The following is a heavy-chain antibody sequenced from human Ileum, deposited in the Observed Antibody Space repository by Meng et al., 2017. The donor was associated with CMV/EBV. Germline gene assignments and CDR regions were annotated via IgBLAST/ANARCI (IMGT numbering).Heavy chain of an antibody. Sequence: QVQLVQSGSELKEPGASVKVSCKTSGYDFITYGINWVREAPGQRLEWMGWIDTNTGNTTYAQDFTGRFVFSLDTSVSTAYLQISSLRAEDTAVYYCTRGAGAHSSKFDFWGRGTLVTVSS. CDR2: IDTNTGNT. J-gene: IGHJ4*02. CDR1: GYDFITYG. CDR3: TRGAGAHSSKFDF. D-gene: IGHD6-13*01. V-gene: IGHV7-4-1*02.